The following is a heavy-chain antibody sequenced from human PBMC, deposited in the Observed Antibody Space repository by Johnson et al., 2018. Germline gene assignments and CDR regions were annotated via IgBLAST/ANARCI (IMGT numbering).Heavy chain of an antibody. J-gene: IGHJ6*02. Sequence: VQLVESGPEVKEPGESLKISCKGSGYRFSTYWIGWVRQMPGKGLEWMGIIYPGDSDTRYSPSFQGQGTMSADKSISTAYLQWTSLKASDTAIYYCARLGGKYYHSGSMDVWGQGTTVTVSS. CDR3: ARLGGKYYHSGSMDV. CDR2: IYPGDSDT. CDR1: GYRFSTYW. V-gene: IGHV5-51*03. D-gene: IGHD2-2*01.